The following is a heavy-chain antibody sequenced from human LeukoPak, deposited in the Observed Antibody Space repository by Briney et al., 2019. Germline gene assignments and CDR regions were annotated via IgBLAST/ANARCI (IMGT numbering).Heavy chain of an antibody. V-gene: IGHV1-18*01. J-gene: IGHJ4*02. CDR3: ATTEGYCSSTSCSN. CDR1: GYTFTSYG. D-gene: IGHD2-2*01. Sequence: ASVKVSCKASGYTFTSYGISWVRQAPGQGLEWMGWISAYNGNTNYAQKLQGRVTMTTDTSTSTAYVELRSLRSDDTAVYYCATTEGYCSSTSCSNWGQGTLVTVSS. CDR2: ISAYNGNT.